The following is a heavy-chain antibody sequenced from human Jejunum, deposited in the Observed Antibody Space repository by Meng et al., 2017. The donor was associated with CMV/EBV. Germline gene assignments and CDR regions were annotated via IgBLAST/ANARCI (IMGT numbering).Heavy chain of an antibody. J-gene: IGHJ4*02. CDR1: GFILSIYS. CDR2: ISSMSVTM. D-gene: IGHD3-3*01. CDR3: ARDVTILGRVQTFDS. Sequence: GFILSIYSMTWVRQVPGKGLEWFSYISSMSVTMYYTDSVKGRFTISRDDAKHSLYLQMNNLRAEDTGIYYCARDVTILGRVQTFDSWGQGTLVTVSS. V-gene: IGHV3-48*04.